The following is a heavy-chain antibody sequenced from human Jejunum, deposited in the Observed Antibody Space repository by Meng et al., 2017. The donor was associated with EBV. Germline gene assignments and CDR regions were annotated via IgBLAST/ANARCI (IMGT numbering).Heavy chain of an antibody. D-gene: IGHD3-16*02. CDR3: SHYIWGSYPAGAY. Sequence: QVALQEAGPGLVKPSATLSLPCAGSGGSISSNNWWSWVRQPPGKGLEWIGEIYHSGIVNYNPSLKSRVTISVDKSKNQFSLRLTSVTAADTAVYYCSHYIWGSYPAGAYWGQGTLVTVSS. CDR2: IYHSGIV. J-gene: IGHJ4*02. V-gene: IGHV4-4*02. CDR1: GGSISSNNW.